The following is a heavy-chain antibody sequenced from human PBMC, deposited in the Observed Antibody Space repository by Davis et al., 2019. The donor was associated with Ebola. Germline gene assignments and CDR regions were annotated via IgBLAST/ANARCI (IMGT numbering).Heavy chain of an antibody. Sequence: GESLKISCAASGFTFSSYSMNWVRQAPGKGLEWISYISDSGSNTYYTDSVKGRFTISRDNAKNSLYLQMNTLRVEDTAIYYCVPGTWIRGQGTLVTVSS. CDR2: ISDSGSNT. D-gene: IGHD5-18*01. CDR1: GFTFSSYS. J-gene: IGHJ4*02. CDR3: VPGTWI. V-gene: IGHV3-48*04.